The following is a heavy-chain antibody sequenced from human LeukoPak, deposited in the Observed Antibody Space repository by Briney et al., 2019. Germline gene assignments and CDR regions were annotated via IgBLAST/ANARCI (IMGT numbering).Heavy chain of an antibody. V-gene: IGHV1-58*01. D-gene: IGHD3-10*01. CDR2: IVVGSGNT. CDR3: VAAYGGSGSYNWFDP. CDR1: GFTFTSSA. J-gene: IGHJ5*02. Sequence: WASVKVSCKASGFTFTSSAVQWVRQARGQRLEWIGWIVVGSGNTNYAQKFQGRVAITRDMSTSTAYMELSSLRSEDTAIYYCVAAYGGSGSYNWFDPWGQGTLVTVSS.